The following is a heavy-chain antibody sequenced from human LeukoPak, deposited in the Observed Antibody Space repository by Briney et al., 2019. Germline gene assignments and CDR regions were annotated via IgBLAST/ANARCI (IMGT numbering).Heavy chain of an antibody. CDR3: TTDLRYYFDY. CDR2: IKSKTDGGTT. V-gene: IGHV3-15*01. J-gene: IGHJ4*02. D-gene: IGHD3-10*01. CDR1: GFTFSSYA. Sequence: GGSLRLSCAASGFTFSSYAMSWVRQAPGKGLEWVGRIKSKTDGGTTDYAAPVKGRFTISRDDSKNTLYLQMNSLKTEDTAVYYCTTDLRYYFDYWGQGTLVTVSS.